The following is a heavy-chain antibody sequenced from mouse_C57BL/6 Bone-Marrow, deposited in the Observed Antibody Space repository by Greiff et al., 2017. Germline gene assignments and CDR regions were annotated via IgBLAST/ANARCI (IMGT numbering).Heavy chain of an antibody. D-gene: IGHD2-5*01. CDR1: GFTFSDYG. CDR2: ISSGSSTI. V-gene: IGHV5-17*01. CDR3: ARGEGYSNQYYFGY. J-gene: IGHJ2*01. Sequence: EVKLVESGGGLVKPGGSLKLSCAASGFTFSDYGMHWVRQAPEKGLEWVAYISSGSSTIYYADTVKGRFTISRDNATNTLFLQMTSLRSEDTAMYYCARGEGYSNQYYFGYWGQGTTLTVSS.